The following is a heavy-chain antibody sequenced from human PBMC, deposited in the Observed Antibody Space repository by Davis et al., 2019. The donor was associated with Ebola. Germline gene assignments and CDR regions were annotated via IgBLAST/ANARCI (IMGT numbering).Heavy chain of an antibody. V-gene: IGHV1-69*13. J-gene: IGHJ4*02. D-gene: IGHD3-22*01. CDR3: ARDRYSDGSGYFFEQSH. CDR2: IIPVSGVP. CDR1: RGTFSRYT. Sequence: SVTVSRKASRGTFSRYTITWVRQAPGQGLDWMGGIIPVSGVPKYAQDFQGRVTITADESTSTAYMELSSLRSEDTAVYYCARDRYSDGSGYFFEQSHWGQGTLVTVSS.